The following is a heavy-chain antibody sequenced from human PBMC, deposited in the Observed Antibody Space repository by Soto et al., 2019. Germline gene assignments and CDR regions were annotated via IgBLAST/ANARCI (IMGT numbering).Heavy chain of an antibody. V-gene: IGHV3-74*01. CDR2: INPEGTTT. Sequence: PGGSLRLSCTACGFTFAFYWMHWVRQTPGKGLVWVSRINPEGTTTNYADSVEGRFTISRDNAKSALYLQMNSLSAEDTAIYYCTSDTFGLRDTWGQGTLVTVSS. J-gene: IGHJ5*02. D-gene: IGHD3-16*01. CDR3: TSDTFGLRDT. CDR1: GFTFAFYW.